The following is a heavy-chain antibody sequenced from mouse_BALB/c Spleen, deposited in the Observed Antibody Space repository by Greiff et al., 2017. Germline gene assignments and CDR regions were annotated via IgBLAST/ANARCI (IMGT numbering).Heavy chain of an antibody. Sequence: EVKLQESGPGLVKPSQSLSLTCSVTGYSITSGYYWNWIRQFPGNKLEWMGYISYDGSNNYNPSLKNRISITRDTSKNQFSLKLNSVTTEDTATYYCPRGGHREAMDYWGQGTSVTVSS. CDR3: PRGGHREAMDY. CDR2: ISYDGSN. V-gene: IGHV3-6*02. CDR1: GYSITSGYY. J-gene: IGHJ4*01. D-gene: IGHD6-1*01.